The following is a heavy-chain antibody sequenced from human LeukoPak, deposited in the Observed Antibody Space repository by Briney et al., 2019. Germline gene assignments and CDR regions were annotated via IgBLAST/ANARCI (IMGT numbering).Heavy chain of an antibody. D-gene: IGHD2-15*01. CDR3: ARGDCSGGSCYPAYGMDV. Sequence: GGSLRLSCAASGFTFSDYYMSWIRQAPGKGLEWVSYISSSGSTIYYADFVKGRFTISRDNAKNSLYLQMNSLRAEDTAVYYCARGDCSGGSCYPAYGMDVWGQGTTVTVSS. CDR2: ISSSGSTI. J-gene: IGHJ6*02. V-gene: IGHV3-11*01. CDR1: GFTFSDYY.